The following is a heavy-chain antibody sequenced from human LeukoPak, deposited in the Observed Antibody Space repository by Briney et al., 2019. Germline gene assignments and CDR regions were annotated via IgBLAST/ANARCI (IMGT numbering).Heavy chain of an antibody. CDR3: ARGGSYLSAFDI. Sequence: GGSLRLSCAASGFTVSSNYMSWVRQAPGKGLEWVSIIYSGGSTFYTDSVKGRFTISRDNSKNTLYLQMNSLRAEDTAVYYCARGGSYLSAFDIWGQGTMVTVSS. D-gene: IGHD1-26*01. CDR1: GFTVSSNY. V-gene: IGHV3-53*01. J-gene: IGHJ3*02. CDR2: IYSGGST.